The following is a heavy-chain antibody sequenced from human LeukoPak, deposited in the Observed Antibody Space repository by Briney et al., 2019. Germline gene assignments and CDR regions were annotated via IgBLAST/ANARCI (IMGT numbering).Heavy chain of an antibody. V-gene: IGHV3-30*02. J-gene: IGHJ4*02. D-gene: IGHD4-17*01. CDR2: IMYDGSDK. CDR1: GFTFSSND. CDR3: AKNSLSSRLRYFDY. Sequence: PGRSLRLSCAASGFTFSSNDMNWVRQAPGKGLEWVAFIMYDGSDKYYADSVKGRFTISRDNSKNTLFLQMNSLRTEDTAVYYCAKNSLSSRLRYFDYWGQGTLVTVSS.